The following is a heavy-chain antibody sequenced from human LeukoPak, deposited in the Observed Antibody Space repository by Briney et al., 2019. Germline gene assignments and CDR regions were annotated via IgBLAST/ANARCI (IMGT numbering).Heavy chain of an antibody. CDR3: ARDQLGFDF. CDR2: IIPIFGTTA. CDR1: GGTFNKNV. Sequence: SVKVSCKASGGTFNKNVISWVRQTPGQGLEWMGGIIPIFGTTANYAQKFQGRVTITADKSTNTAYMELTSLTSDDTGVYYCARDQLGFDFWGQGTQVTVSS. J-gene: IGHJ4*02. V-gene: IGHV1-69*06. D-gene: IGHD1-1*01.